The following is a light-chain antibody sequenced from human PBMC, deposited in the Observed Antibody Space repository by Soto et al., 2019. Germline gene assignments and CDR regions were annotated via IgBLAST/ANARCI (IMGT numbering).Light chain of an antibody. Sequence: EIVLTQSPGTLSLSPGERATLSCRASQSVSSSYLAWYQQKPGQAPRLLIFGASSRATGIPDRFSGSGSGTDFTLTINRLEPEDFAEYYCQQYGSSPGTFGGGTKVEIK. CDR1: QSVSSSY. J-gene: IGKJ4*01. V-gene: IGKV3-20*01. CDR2: GAS. CDR3: QQYGSSPGT.